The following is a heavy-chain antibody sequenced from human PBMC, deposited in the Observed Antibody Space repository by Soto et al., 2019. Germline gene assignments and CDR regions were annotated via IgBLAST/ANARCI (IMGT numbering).Heavy chain of an antibody. V-gene: IGHV3-74*01. CDR3: ARGDRGAFDD. J-gene: IGHJ4*02. CDR2: IHSDGSAT. CDR1: GFTFSYYW. D-gene: IGHD3-10*01. Sequence: EVQLVESGGDLVQPGGSLRLSCAASGFTFSYYWMHWVRQPPGKGLVWVSRIHSDGSATTYADSVKGLFTISRDNAKNRLYLQMNSLTADDTAVYYCARGDRGAFDDWGQGTLVTVSS.